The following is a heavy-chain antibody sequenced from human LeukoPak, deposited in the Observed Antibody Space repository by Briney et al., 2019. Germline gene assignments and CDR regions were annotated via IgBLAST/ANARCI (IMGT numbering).Heavy chain of an antibody. D-gene: IGHD3-16*01. Sequence: PGGSLRLSCVASGFTFNTYGMHWVRQAPGKGLEWVAVISYDGSNKYYADSVKGRFTISRDNSKNTLYLQMNSLRAEDTAVYYCAKDRRATVGGSFDYWGQGTLVTVSS. CDR3: AKDRRATVGGSFDY. V-gene: IGHV3-30*18. J-gene: IGHJ4*02. CDR1: GFTFNTYG. CDR2: ISYDGSNK.